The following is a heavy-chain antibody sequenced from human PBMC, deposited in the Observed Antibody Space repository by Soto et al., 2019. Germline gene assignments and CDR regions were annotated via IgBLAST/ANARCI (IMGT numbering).Heavy chain of an antibody. CDR1: GYTFTSYA. CDR2: INAGNGNT. CDR3: ARGLNGYLHYFDY. V-gene: IGHV1-3*01. D-gene: IGHD5-18*01. J-gene: IGHJ4*02. Sequence: VQLVQSGAEVKKPGASVKVSCKASGYTFTSYAMHWVRQAPGQRLEWMGWINAGNGNTKYSQKFQGRVTITSDTSASTAYMELSSLRSEDTAVYYCARGLNGYLHYFDYWGQGTPVTVSS.